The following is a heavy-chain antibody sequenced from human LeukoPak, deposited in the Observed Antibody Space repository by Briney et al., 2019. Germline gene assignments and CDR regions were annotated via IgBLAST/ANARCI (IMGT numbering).Heavy chain of an antibody. CDR3: ARGFGYSSGWYNWFDP. CDR1: GGSISSGDYY. CDR2: IYTSGST. Sequence: SETLSLTCTVSGGSISSGDYYWSWIRRPAGKGLEWIGRIYTSGSTNYNPSLKSRVTMSVDTSKNQFSLKLSSVTAADTAVYYCARGFGYSSGWYNWFDPWGQGTLVTVSS. D-gene: IGHD6-19*01. J-gene: IGHJ5*02. V-gene: IGHV4-61*02.